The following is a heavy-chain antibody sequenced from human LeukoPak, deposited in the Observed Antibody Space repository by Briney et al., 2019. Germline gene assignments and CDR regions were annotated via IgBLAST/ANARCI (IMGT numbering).Heavy chain of an antibody. V-gene: IGHV3-30-3*01. CDR1: GFTFNSYS. J-gene: IGHJ4*02. D-gene: IGHD3-22*01. Sequence: PGGSLRLSCAASGFTFNSYSMHWVRQAPGKGLEWVAVISYDGSNKHYGDSVKGPFTISRDNSKNTLYLELSSLRAEDTAVFYCVRGLQYYYDSSGYYFDYWGQGTLVTVSS. CDR2: ISYDGSNK. CDR3: VRGLQYYYDSSGYYFDY.